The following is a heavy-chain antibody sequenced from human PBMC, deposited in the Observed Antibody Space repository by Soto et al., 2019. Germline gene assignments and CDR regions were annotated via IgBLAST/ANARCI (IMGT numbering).Heavy chain of an antibody. CDR2: IYYNVNT. CDR3: AKDIAQGRYCSGGSCPPLWFDP. Sequence: PSETLSLTCTVSGGSXSSYYWSWIRQPPGKGLEWIGYIYYNVNTNYNPSLKSRVTISVDTSKNQFSLRAEDTALYYCAKDIAQGRYCSGGSCPPLWFDPWGQGTLVTVSS. D-gene: IGHD2-15*01. V-gene: IGHV4-59*01. CDR1: GGSXSSYY. J-gene: IGHJ5*02.